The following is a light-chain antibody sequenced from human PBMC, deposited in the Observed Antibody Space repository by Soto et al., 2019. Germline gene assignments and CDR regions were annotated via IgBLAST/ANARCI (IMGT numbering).Light chain of an antibody. CDR3: QVYGSSPKT. CDR1: QSVASNY. V-gene: IGKV3-20*01. J-gene: IGKJ1*01. Sequence: DIVLTQSPGPLSLSPGERATLSCRSSQSVASNYLGWYQQQPGQAPRLLMYGVSTRDTGIPDRFSGSGAGTDCTLTISRLEPGDVAVYYCQVYGSSPKTFGQGTKVDIK. CDR2: GVS.